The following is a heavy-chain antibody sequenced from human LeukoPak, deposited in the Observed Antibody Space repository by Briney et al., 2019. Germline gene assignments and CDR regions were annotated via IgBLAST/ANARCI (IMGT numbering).Heavy chain of an antibody. CDR2: INPSGGST. D-gene: IGHD6-19*01. V-gene: IGHV1-46*01. CDR3: ARDQAVAGIRSNWYFDL. Sequence: ASVKVSCKASGYTFISYYMHWVRQAPGQGLEWMGIINPSGGSTSYAQKFRGRVTMTRDMSTSTVYMELSSLRSEDTAVYYCARDQAVAGIRSNWYFDLWGRGTLVTVSS. CDR1: GYTFISYY. J-gene: IGHJ2*01.